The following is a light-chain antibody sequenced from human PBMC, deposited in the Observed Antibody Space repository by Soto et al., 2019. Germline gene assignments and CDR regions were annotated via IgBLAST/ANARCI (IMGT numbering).Light chain of an antibody. Sequence: DIQMTQSPSTLSASVGDRVTITCRASQSISSWLAWYQQKPGKAPKLLIYDASSLESGVPSRFSGRRSGTEFTLTLRSLQPDDFGNYYCQQYESYYPLTFGGGTKVDIK. CDR1: QSISSW. CDR2: DAS. V-gene: IGKV1-5*01. J-gene: IGKJ4*01. CDR3: QQYESYYPLT.